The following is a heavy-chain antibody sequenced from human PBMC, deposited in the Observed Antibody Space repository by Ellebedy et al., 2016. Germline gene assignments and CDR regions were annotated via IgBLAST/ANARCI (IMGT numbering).Heavy chain of an antibody. CDR3: AKEHYGSGSYYKRYYYYYGMDV. V-gene: IGHV3-48*04. CDR1: GFTFSSYS. J-gene: IGHJ6*02. D-gene: IGHD3-10*01. CDR2: ISSSSSTI. Sequence: GGSLRLSXAASGFTFSSYSMNWVRQAPGKGLEWVSYISSSSSTIYYADSVKGRFTISRDNAKNSLYLQMNSLRAEDTAVYYCAKEHYGSGSYYKRYYYYYGMDVWGQGTTVTVSS.